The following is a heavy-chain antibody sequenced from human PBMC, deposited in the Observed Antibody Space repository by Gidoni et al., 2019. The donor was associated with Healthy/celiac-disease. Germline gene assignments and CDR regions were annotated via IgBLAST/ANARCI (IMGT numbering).Heavy chain of an antibody. J-gene: IGHJ4*02. CDR2: VGGSGGST. CDR1: GFTFSSYS. D-gene: IGHD5-18*01. V-gene: IGHV3-23*01. CDR3: AKCSYGDEVYFDY. Sequence: EVQLLESGGGLVQPGGSLRLSCAAYGFTFSSYSMSWVRQAPGKGLAWVSAVGGSGGSTYYADTVKGRFTISRDNSKNTLYMQMNSLRAEDTAVYYCAKCSYGDEVYFDYWGQGTLVTVSS.